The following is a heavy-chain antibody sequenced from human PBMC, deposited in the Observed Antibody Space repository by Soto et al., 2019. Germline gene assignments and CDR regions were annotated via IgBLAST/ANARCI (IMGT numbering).Heavy chain of an antibody. Sequence: QVQLVESGGGVVQPGRSLRLSCAASGFIFSTYSIHWVRQAPGKGLEWVAVTTFDGINKYNADSVKGRFTISRDASKKTVYLQMNSLTTEDTAVYFCARETDGMDAWGQGTTVTVSS. CDR2: TTFDGINK. J-gene: IGHJ6*02. V-gene: IGHV3-30-3*01. CDR1: GFIFSTYS. CDR3: ARETDGMDA.